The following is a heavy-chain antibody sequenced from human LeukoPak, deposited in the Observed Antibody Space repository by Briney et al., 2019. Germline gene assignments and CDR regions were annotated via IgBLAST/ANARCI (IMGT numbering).Heavy chain of an antibody. V-gene: IGHV3-30*02. CDR3: AKEVGGYSRKGAEYFQH. Sequence: PGGSLRLSCAASGFTFSIYGMHWVRQAPGKGLEWVAFIRYDGSNKYYADSVKGRFTISRDNSKNTLYLQMNSLRAEDTAVYYCAKEVGGYSRKGAEYFQHWGQGTLVTVSS. D-gene: IGHD6-13*01. J-gene: IGHJ1*01. CDR1: GFTFSIYG. CDR2: IRYDGSNK.